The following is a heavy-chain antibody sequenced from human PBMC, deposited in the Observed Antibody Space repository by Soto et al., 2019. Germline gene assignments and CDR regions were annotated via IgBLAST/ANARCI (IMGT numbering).Heavy chain of an antibody. Sequence: QVQLQESGPGLVKPSETLSLTCTVSGGSISSYYWSWIRQPPGKGLEWIGYSYYRGSTNYNPSRKRRVIISVDTSKNQFSLKLSSVTAADTAVYYCATSIAVYDAFDIWGQGTMVTVSS. CDR1: GGSISSYY. V-gene: IGHV4-59*01. D-gene: IGHD6-19*01. J-gene: IGHJ3*02. CDR2: SYYRGST. CDR3: ATSIAVYDAFDI.